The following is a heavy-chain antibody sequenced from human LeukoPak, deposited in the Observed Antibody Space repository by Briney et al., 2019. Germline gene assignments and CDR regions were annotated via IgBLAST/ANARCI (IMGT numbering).Heavy chain of an antibody. V-gene: IGHV3-23*01. Sequence: GGSLRLSCAASGFTFNTYAMHWVRQAPGKGLEWLSTICYGGSITYYADSVKGRFTISRDNSKNTLYLQMNSLRAEDTAVYYCAKDSSGLSHIYMDVWGKGTTVTVSS. D-gene: IGHD6-19*01. J-gene: IGHJ6*03. CDR1: GFTFNTYA. CDR3: AKDSSGLSHIYMDV. CDR2: ICYGGSIT.